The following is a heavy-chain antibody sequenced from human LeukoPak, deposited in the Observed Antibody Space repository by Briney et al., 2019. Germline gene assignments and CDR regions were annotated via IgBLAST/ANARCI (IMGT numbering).Heavy chain of an antibody. V-gene: IGHV4-34*01. CDR3: ASHSGSYFLFDY. CDR1: GGSFSGYY. CDR2: INHSGST. D-gene: IGHD1-26*01. Sequence: PSETLSLTCAVYGGSFSGYYWSWIRQPPGKGLEWIGEINHSGSTNYNPSLKSRVTISVDTSKNQFSLKLSSVTAADTAVYYCASHSGSYFLFDYWGQGTLVTVSS. J-gene: IGHJ4*02.